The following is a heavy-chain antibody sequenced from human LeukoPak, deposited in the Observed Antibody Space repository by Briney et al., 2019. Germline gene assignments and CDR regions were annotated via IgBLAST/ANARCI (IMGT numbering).Heavy chain of an antibody. CDR1: GFTFSSYS. Sequence: GGSLRLSCAASGFTFSSYSMNWVRQAPGKGLEWVSHISSSSSNIYYADSVRGRFTISRDNAKNSLYLHMNSLRAEDTAVYYCARGDEYTTSPWGQGTLVTVSS. D-gene: IGHD2-2*02. CDR2: ISSSSSNI. J-gene: IGHJ4*02. V-gene: IGHV3-48*04. CDR3: ARGDEYTTSP.